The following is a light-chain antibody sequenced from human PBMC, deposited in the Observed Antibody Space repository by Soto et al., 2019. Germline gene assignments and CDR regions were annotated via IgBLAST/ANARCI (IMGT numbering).Light chain of an antibody. CDR1: QSVSRY. Sequence: EIVLTQSPATLSLSPGERATLSCRASQSVSRYLAWYQQKPGQAPRLLIYDASTRATGIPDRFSGSGSGTDFTLTISRLEPEDFAVYYCQQYGSSLFSFGPGTKVDI. J-gene: IGKJ3*01. V-gene: IGKV3-20*01. CDR2: DAS. CDR3: QQYGSSLFS.